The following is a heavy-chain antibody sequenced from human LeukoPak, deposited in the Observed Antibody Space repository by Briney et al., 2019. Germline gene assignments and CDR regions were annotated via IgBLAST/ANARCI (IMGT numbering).Heavy chain of an antibody. Sequence: GASVKVSCKASGYSFTDYYIHWVRQAPGQGLEWMGWINPNSGGTNYAQKFQGRVTMTRDTSISTAYMELSRLRSDDTAVYYCARVPPYYYDSSGYYFDYWGQGTLVTVSS. J-gene: IGHJ4*02. CDR3: ARVPPYYYDSSGYYFDY. CDR1: GYSFTDYY. CDR2: INPNSGGT. D-gene: IGHD3-22*01. V-gene: IGHV1-2*02.